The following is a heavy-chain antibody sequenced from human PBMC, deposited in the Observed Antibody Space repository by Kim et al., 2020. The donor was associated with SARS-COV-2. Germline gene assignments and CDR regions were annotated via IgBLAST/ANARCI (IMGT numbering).Heavy chain of an antibody. CDR1: GGSFSGYY. J-gene: IGHJ6*02. D-gene: IGHD3-10*01. V-gene: IGHV4-34*01. CDR2: INHGGST. Sequence: SETLSLTCAVYGGSFSGYYWSWIRQLPGKGLEWIGEINHGGSTNYNPSLKSRVTISVDTSKNQFSLKLSSVAAADTAVYYCASGVRGVIRYYYYGMDVWGQGTTVTVSS. CDR3: ASGVRGVIRYYYYGMDV.